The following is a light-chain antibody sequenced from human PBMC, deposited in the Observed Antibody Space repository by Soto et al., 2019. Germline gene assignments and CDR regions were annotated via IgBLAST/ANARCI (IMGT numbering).Light chain of an antibody. Sequence: QSVLTQPPSVSAAPGHKVTISCSGSSANIGNNYVSWYQHLPGTAPQILIYDNNKRPSGIPDRFSGSKSVTSATLSITGLQTGDEADYYCGTWDSSLSGVLFGGGTKLTVL. CDR2: DNN. J-gene: IGLJ2*01. V-gene: IGLV1-51*01. CDR1: SANIGNNY. CDR3: GTWDSSLSGVL.